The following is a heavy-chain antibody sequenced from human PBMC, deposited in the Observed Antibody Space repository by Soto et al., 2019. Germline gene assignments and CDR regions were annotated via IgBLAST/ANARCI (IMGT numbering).Heavy chain of an antibody. CDR3: AKPNHYDFWSGYYMDY. V-gene: IGHV3-23*01. CDR1: GFTFSSYA. J-gene: IGHJ4*02. D-gene: IGHD3-3*01. CDR2: ISGSGGST. Sequence: LRLSCAASGFTFSSYAMSWVRQAPGKGLEWVSAISGSGGSTYYADSVKGRFTISRDNSKNTLYLQMNSLRAEDTAVYYCAKPNHYDFWSGYYMDYWGQGTLVTVSS.